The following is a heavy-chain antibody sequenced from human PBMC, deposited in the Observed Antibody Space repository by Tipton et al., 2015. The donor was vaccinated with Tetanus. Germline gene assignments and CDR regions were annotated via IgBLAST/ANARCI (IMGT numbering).Heavy chain of an antibody. V-gene: IGHV5-51*01. D-gene: IGHD6-6*01. CDR2: IYPGDSDT. CDR3: ARGRIAARRGRGAFDI. CDR1: GYSFTSYW. Sequence: QLVQSGAEVKKPGESLKISCKGSGYSFTSYWIGWVRQMPGKGLEWMGIIYPGDSDTRYSPSFQGQVTISADKSISTAYPQWSSLKASDTAMYYCARGRIAARRGRGAFDIWGQGTMVTVSS. J-gene: IGHJ3*02.